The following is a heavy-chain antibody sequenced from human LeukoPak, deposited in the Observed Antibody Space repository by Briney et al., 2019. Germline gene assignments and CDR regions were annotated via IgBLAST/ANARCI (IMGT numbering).Heavy chain of an antibody. V-gene: IGHV3-23*01. D-gene: IGHD1-14*01. CDR3: AKPARTDYADY. J-gene: IGHJ4*02. Sequence: GGSLRLSCVGSGFNYDNYGMSWVRQASGKGLMWVAGITFDGGVTRYADSVKGRFTISRDNSKNTMSLQMNSLRAEDTAVYYCAKPARTDYADYWGQGTLVTVSS. CDR1: GFNYDNYG. CDR2: ITFDGGVT.